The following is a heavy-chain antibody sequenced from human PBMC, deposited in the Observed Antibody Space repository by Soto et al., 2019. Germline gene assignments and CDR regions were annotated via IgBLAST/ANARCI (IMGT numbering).Heavy chain of an antibody. CDR1: GGSISSYY. D-gene: IGHD6-19*01. CDR3: ARAPIAVAGIGGSDGFDP. V-gene: IGHV4-59*08. J-gene: IGHJ5*02. Sequence: SETLSLTCTVSGGSISSYYWSWIRQPPGKGLEWIGYIYYSGSTNYNPSLKSRVTISVDTSKNQFSLKLSSVTAADTAVYYCARAPIAVAGIGGSDGFDPWGQGTLVTVSS. CDR2: IYYSGST.